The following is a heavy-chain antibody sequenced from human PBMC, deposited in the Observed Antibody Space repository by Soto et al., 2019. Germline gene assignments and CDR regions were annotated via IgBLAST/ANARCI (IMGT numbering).Heavy chain of an antibody. D-gene: IGHD3-10*01. Sequence: EVNVLESGGDLVQPGGSLRLSCVASGFTFSEYAMTWVRQAPGKGLDWVSSVSANGDITYYADSVKGRFTISRDNSNNTLLRQMNSLRAEDTALYYCARGDRGGSGSPASYYFSGLDVWGQGTTVIVSS. V-gene: IGHV3-23*01. J-gene: IGHJ6*02. CDR2: VSANGDIT. CDR1: GFTFSEYA. CDR3: ARGDRGGSGSPASYYFSGLDV.